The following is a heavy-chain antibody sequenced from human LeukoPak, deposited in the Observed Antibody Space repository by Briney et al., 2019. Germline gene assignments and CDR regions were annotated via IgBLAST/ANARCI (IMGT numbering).Heavy chain of an antibody. J-gene: IGHJ4*02. CDR3: VRDRGEFSYSHDY. V-gene: IGHV4-4*02. D-gene: IGHD1-26*01. Sequence: ETLXLTCAVSGASISSNWWNWVRQPPGKXXXXXGEIHHSGSANYNPSLKSRVTISLDTSENHFSLRLSSVTAADTAVYYCVRDRGEFSYSHDYWGQGTLVTVSS. CDR1: GASISSNW. CDR2: IHHSGSA.